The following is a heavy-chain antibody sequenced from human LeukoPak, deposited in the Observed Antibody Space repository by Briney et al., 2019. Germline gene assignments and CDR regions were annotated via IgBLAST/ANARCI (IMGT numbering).Heavy chain of an antibody. J-gene: IGHJ5*02. D-gene: IGHD3-10*01. Sequence: GGSLRLSCAASGFTFSSYGMHWVRQAPGKGLEWVAVIWYDGSNKYYADSVKGRFTVSRDNSKNTLYLQMNSLRAEDTAVYYCARDSGNYYGSGSYPTGFDPWGQGTLVTVSS. V-gene: IGHV3-33*01. CDR3: ARDSGNYYGSGSYPTGFDP. CDR1: GFTFSSYG. CDR2: IWYDGSNK.